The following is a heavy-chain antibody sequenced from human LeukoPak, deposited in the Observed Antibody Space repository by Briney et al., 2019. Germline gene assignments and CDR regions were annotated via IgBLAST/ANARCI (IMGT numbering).Heavy chain of an antibody. CDR2: IYTSGST. CDR3: ARDSRICSRVSCPTYYYYYYMDV. Sequence: SQTLSLTCTVSGGSISSGSYYWSSIRQPAGKGLEWIGRIYTSGSTNYNPSLKSRVTISVDTSKNQFSLKLSSVTAADTAVSNCARDSRICSRVSCPTYYYYYYMDVWGEGTTVTVSS. V-gene: IGHV4-61*02. CDR1: GGSISSGSYY. D-gene: IGHD2-2*01. J-gene: IGHJ6*03.